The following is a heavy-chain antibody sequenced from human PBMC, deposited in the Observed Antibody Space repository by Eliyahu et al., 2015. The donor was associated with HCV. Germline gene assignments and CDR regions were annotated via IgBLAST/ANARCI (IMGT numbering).Heavy chain of an antibody. CDR3: ASDSSGWYFFDAFDI. CDR1: GGSFSGYY. Sequence: QVQLQQWGAGLLKPSETLSLTFAVYGGSFSGYYWSWIRQPPGKGLEWIGEINHSGSTNYNPSLKSRVTISVDTSKNQFSLKLSSVTAADTAVYYCASDSSGWYFFDAFDIWGQGTMVTVSS. CDR2: INHSGST. D-gene: IGHD6-19*01. V-gene: IGHV4-34*01. J-gene: IGHJ3*02.